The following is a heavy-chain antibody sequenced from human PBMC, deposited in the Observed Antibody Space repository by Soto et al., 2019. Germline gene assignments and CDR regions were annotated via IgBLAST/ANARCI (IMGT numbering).Heavy chain of an antibody. CDR1: GFTFDSYW. J-gene: IGHJ6*02. Sequence: PGGSLRLSCAASGFTFDSYWMTWVRQAPGKGLEWVAHIKQDGGQTYYVDSVKGRFTISRDNAKTSLYLQMNSLRAEDTSVFYCAKAGGPTYIYYGVEVWGQGNTVTVSS. D-gene: IGHD1-1*01. CDR3: AKAGGPTYIYYGVEV. CDR2: IKQDGGQT. V-gene: IGHV3-7*01.